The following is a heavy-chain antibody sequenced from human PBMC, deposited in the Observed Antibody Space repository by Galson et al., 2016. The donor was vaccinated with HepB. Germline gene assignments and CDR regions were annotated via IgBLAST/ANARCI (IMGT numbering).Heavy chain of an antibody. J-gene: IGHJ5*02. CDR1: GGSISSAGFY. CDR2: IYYGGST. CDR3: ARDNVMGAKNWFYP. V-gene: IGHV4-31*03. D-gene: IGHD1-26*01. Sequence: LSLTCTVSGGSISSAGFYWTWIRQLPGRGLEWIGYIYYGGSTFYNPSLQSRVTMSVDTSNNQFSLRLNSVTAADTAVYYCARDNVMGAKNWFYPWGQGTLATASS.